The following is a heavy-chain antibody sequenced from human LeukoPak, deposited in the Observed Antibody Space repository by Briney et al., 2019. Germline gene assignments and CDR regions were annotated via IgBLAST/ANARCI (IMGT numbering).Heavy chain of an antibody. D-gene: IGHD3-22*01. Sequence: PGGSLRLSCAASGFMFGSFSMNWVRQAPGRGLEWVSSISSSGSVTYYADSVEGRFTVSKDNARNSLHLQMNNLAVEDTATYFCARGQPDSGGHYYSWYFDYWGQGTPVTVSS. CDR3: ARGQPDSGGHYYSWYFDY. CDR1: GFMFGSFS. CDR2: ISSSGSVT. J-gene: IGHJ4*02. V-gene: IGHV3-21*01.